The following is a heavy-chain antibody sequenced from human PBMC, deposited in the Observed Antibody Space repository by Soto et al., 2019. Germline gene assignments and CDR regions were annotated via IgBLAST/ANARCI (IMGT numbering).Heavy chain of an antibody. CDR1: GGSISSGGYY. V-gene: IGHV4-31*03. CDR2: IYYSGST. CDR3: ARDQRYYDSSGYSSFDY. D-gene: IGHD3-22*01. Sequence: PSETLSLTCTVSGGSISSGGYYWSWIRQHPGKGLEWIGYIYYSGSTYYNPSLKSRVTISVDTSKNQFSLKLSSVTAADTAVYYCARDQRYYDSSGYSSFDYWGQGTLVTVSS. J-gene: IGHJ4*02.